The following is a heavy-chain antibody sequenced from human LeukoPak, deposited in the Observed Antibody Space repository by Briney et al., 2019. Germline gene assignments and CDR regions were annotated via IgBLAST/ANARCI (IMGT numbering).Heavy chain of an antibody. V-gene: IGHV1-2*02. Sequence: ASVKVSCKASGYTFTGYYMHWVRQAPGQGLEWMGWINPNSGGTNYAQKFQGRVTMTRDTSISTAYMELSRLRSDDPAVYYCAKVGFYSGSYSPPFDIWGQETMVTGSS. D-gene: IGHD1-26*01. J-gene: IGHJ3*02. CDR1: GYTFTGYY. CDR2: INPNSGGT. CDR3: AKVGFYSGSYSPPFDI.